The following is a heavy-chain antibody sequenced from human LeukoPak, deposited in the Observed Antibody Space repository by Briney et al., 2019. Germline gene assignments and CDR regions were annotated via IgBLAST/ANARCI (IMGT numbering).Heavy chain of an antibody. V-gene: IGHV3-30*03. J-gene: IGHJ4*02. Sequence: GGSLRLSCAASGFTFNTYAMHWVRQAPGKGLEWVTVISYDGSKTYYADSVKGRFTVSRDNSKNTLYLQMNSLRVEDSAVYSCATDGDNRYYYDSTGYPPLDYWGQGTLVTVSS. CDR2: ISYDGSKT. CDR3: ATDGDNRYYYDSTGYPPLDY. D-gene: IGHD3-22*01. CDR1: GFTFNTYA.